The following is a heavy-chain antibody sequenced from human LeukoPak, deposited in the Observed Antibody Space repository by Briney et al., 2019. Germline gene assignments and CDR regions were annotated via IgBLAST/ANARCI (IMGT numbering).Heavy chain of an antibody. CDR2: IYYSGNT. V-gene: IGHV4-39*01. D-gene: IGHD3-3*01. Sequence: SETLSLTCSVSGGSISSSNYYWGWIRQPPGKGLEWIGSIYYSGNTYYSPSLKSRVTISVDTSKNQFSLKLSSVTAADTAVYYCARARTIFGVVTIPDYFDYWGQGTLVTASS. CDR3: ARARTIFGVVTIPDYFDY. CDR1: GGSISSSNYY. J-gene: IGHJ4*02.